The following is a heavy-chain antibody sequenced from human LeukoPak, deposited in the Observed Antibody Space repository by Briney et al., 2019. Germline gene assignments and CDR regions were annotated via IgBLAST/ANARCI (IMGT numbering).Heavy chain of an antibody. D-gene: IGHD3-16*02. J-gene: IGHJ4*02. CDR3: ARVEGDYVWGSYRSYFDY. Sequence: GGSLRLSCAASGFTFSSYAMHWVRQAPGKGLEWVAVISYDGSNKYYADSVKGRFTISRDNSKNTLYLQINSLRAEDTAVHYCARVEGDYVWGSYRSYFDYWGQGTLVTVSS. V-gene: IGHV3-30-3*01. CDR2: ISYDGSNK. CDR1: GFTFSSYA.